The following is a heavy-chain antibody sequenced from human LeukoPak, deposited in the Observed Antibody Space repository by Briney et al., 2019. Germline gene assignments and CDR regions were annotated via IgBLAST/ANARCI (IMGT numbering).Heavy chain of an antibody. CDR1: GGSISSYY. J-gene: IGHJ4*02. CDR2: IYYSGST. CDR3: ARDFSGWADY. D-gene: IGHD6-19*01. Sequence: PSETLSLTCTVSGGSISSYYWSWIRQPPGKGLEWIGYIYYSGSTNYNPSLKSRVTTSIDTSKNQFSLKLSSVTAADTAVYYCARDFSGWADYWGQGTLVTVSS. V-gene: IGHV4-59*01.